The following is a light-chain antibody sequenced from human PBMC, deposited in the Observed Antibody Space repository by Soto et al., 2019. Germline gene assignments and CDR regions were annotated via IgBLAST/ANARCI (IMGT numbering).Light chain of an antibody. CDR1: QSLAGQ. V-gene: IGKV3-11*01. CDR3: QQRSNWPPVT. CDR2: DAS. J-gene: IGKJ4*01. Sequence: VLTQSPAILSLSPGERATLSCRASQSLAGQLAWYQQKPGQAPRLFIYDASKRAPGVPGRFSGSGSGTDYSLTISSLEPDDFAVYYCQQRSNWPPVTFGGGTKVEIK.